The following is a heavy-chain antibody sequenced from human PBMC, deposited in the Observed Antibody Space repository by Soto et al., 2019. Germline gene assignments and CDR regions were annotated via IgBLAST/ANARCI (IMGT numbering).Heavy chain of an antibody. D-gene: IGHD6-13*01. J-gene: IGHJ4*02. V-gene: IGHV2-70*01. Sequence: SGPTLVNPTQTLTLTCTFSGFSLSTSGMCVSWIRQPPGKALEWLALIDWDDDKYYSTSLKTRLTISKDTSKNQVVLTMTNMDPVDTATYYRARSDSSSWSYYFDYWGQGTLVTVSS. CDR1: GFSLSTSGMC. CDR2: IDWDDDK. CDR3: ARSDSSSWSYYFDY.